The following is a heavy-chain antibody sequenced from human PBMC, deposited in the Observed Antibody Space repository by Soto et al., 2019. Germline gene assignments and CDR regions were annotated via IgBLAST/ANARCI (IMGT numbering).Heavy chain of an antibody. J-gene: IGHJ4*02. D-gene: IGHD3-22*01. CDR2: ISRSTTTI. CDR1: GFTFSSYG. CDR3: ARDSIGYSYSFDY. Sequence: EVQLVESGGGLVQPGGSLRLSCAASGFTFSSYGMNWVRQAPGKGLEWLSYISRSTTTIKYADSARGRFTISRDNGKNSLRLQMNSLRDEDTAVYYCARDSIGYSYSFDYWCQGTLVTVSS. V-gene: IGHV3-48*02.